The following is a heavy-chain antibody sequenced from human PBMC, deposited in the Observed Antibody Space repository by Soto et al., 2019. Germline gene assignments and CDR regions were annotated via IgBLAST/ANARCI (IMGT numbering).Heavy chain of an antibody. J-gene: IGHJ4*02. V-gene: IGHV1-8*02. D-gene: IGHD1-20*01. CDR3: ARGITQGYDY. CDR2: MSPSSGNT. Sequence: GXSVKVSFKASGYKFNTYDINWVRQATGQGLEWMGWMSPSSGNTGYAQKFQGRVTMTRDTSVSTAYMELNSLTSDDTAVYYCARGITQGYDYWGQGTPVTVSS. CDR1: GYKFNTYD.